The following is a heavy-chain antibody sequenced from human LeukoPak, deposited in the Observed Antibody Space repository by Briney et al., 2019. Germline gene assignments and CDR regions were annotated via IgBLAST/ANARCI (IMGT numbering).Heavy chain of an antibody. CDR2: ISYDGSNK. CDR3: ARELNGYYYGMDV. D-gene: IGHD2-8*01. V-gene: IGHV3-30-3*01. Sequence: GGSLRLSCAAFGFTFSSYAMHWVRQAPGKGLEWVAVISYDGSNKYYADSVKGRFTISRDNSKNTLYLQMNSLRAEDTAVYYCARELNGYYYGMDVWGQGTTVTVSS. J-gene: IGHJ6*02. CDR1: GFTFSSYA.